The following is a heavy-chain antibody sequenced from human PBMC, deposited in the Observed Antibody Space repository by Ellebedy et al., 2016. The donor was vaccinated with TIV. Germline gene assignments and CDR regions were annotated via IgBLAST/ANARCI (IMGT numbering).Heavy chain of an antibody. D-gene: IGHD2-21*02. V-gene: IGHV4-59*01. CDR2: IYYSGNT. CDR1: GGYLRTYY. J-gene: IGHJ6*02. CDR3: ARALAGSNKVTYHFGMDV. Sequence: SETLSLTXTVSGGYLRTYYWSWIRQSPGKGLEWIGYIYYSGNTDYNSSLKSRATISVDTSKNQFSLNLTSVTAADTAVYYCARALAGSNKVTYHFGMDVWGQGTTVTVSS.